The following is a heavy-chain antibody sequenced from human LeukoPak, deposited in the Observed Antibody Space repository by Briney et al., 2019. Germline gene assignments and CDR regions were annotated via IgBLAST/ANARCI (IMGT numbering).Heavy chain of an antibody. D-gene: IGHD6-19*01. CDR2: INHSGST. CDR1: GGSFSGYY. J-gene: IGHJ6*03. Sequence: SETLSLTCAVYGGSFSGYYWSWIRQPPGKGLEWIGEINHSGSTNYNPSLKSRVTISVDTSKNQFSLKLSSVTAADTAVYYCQWLVSNYYYYYMDVWGKGTTVTVSS. V-gene: IGHV4-34*01. CDR3: QWLVSNYYYYYMDV.